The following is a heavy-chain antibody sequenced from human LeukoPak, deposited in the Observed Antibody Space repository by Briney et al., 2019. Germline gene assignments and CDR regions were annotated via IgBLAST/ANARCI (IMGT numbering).Heavy chain of an antibody. CDR2: IYYSGST. CDR1: GGSISSYY. CDR3: ARRGGYYDSSGYYNWFDP. V-gene: IGHV4-59*08. D-gene: IGHD3-22*01. J-gene: IGHJ5*02. Sequence: SETLSFTCTVSGGSISSYYWSWIRQPPGKGLEWIGYIYYSGSTNYNPSLKSRVTISVDTSKNQFSLKLSPVTAADTAVYYCARRGGYYDSSGYYNWFDPWGQGTLVTVSS.